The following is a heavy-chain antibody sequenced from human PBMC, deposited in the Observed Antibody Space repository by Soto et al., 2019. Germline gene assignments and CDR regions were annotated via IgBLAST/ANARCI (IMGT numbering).Heavy chain of an antibody. CDR1: GGSISSGDYY. V-gene: IGHV4-30-4*01. J-gene: IGHJ5*02. CDR3: ARSIRVWFDP. Sequence: SETLSLTCTVSGGSISSGDYYWSWIRQPPGKGLEWIGYIYYSGSTYYNPSLKSRVTISVDTSKNQFSLKLSSVTAADAAVYYCARSIRVWFDPWGQGTLVTVSS. D-gene: IGHD3-9*01. CDR2: IYYSGST.